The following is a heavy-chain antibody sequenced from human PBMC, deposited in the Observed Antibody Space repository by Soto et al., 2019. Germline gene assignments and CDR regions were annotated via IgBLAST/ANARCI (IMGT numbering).Heavy chain of an antibody. CDR3: ARGSTWQGRDWFDP. J-gene: IGHJ5*02. D-gene: IGHD6-13*01. V-gene: IGHV4-39*01. CDR1: GDSVSNSGYY. Sequence: QLLLQESGPGLVKPSETLSLTCTVSGDSVSNSGYYWGWIRQSPGKRLEWIGSVSFSGSNYYNPCLRRRVTFSVDSSKTLISLKLRSVTAADTAVYYCARGSTWQGRDWFDPWGQGTLVTVSS. CDR2: VSFSGSN.